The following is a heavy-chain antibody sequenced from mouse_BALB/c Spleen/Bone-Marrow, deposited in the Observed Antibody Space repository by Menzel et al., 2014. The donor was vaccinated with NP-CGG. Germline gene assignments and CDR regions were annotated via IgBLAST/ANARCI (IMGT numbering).Heavy chain of an antibody. D-gene: IGHD1-1*01. CDR1: GYAFTNYL. CDR3: ARRYYVCWYFDV. Sequence: QVQLQQSGAELVRPGTSVKVSCKASGYAFTNYLIEWVKQRPGQGLEWIGVINPGSGDTNYNEKFKGKATLTADKSSNTAYMQFSSLTSDDSAVYFCARRYYVCWYFDVWGAGTTVTVSS. V-gene: IGHV1-54*01. CDR2: INPGSGDT. J-gene: IGHJ1*01.